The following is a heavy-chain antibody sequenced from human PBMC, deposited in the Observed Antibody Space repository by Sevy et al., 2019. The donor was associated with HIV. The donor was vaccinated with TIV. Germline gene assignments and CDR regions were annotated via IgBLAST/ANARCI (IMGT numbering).Heavy chain of an antibody. D-gene: IGHD3-3*01. V-gene: IGHV3-74*01. Sequence: GGSLRRSCAASGFTFSSYWMHWVRQAPGKGLVWVSRINSDGSVTSYANSVKGRFTISRDNAKNTLYLQMNSLRAEDTAGYYSARDFWSAQRGIDVWGQGTTVTVSS. CDR3: ARDFWSAQRGIDV. CDR1: GFTFSSYW. J-gene: IGHJ6*02. CDR2: INSDGSVT.